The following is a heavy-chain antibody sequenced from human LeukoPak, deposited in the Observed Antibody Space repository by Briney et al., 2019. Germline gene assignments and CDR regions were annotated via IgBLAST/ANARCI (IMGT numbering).Heavy chain of an antibody. CDR3: ARDYDLWSGYATGYFDH. CDR1: GGSITSHNYY. V-gene: IGHV4-39*07. J-gene: IGHJ4*02. D-gene: IGHD3-3*01. Sequence: SGTLSLTCIVSGGSITSHNYYWGWIRQPPGKGLEWIGSTYYTRSTYYNPSLKSRVTISADTSKNHVSLKLSSVTAADTAVYYCARDYDLWSGYATGYFDHWGQGTLITVSS. CDR2: TYYTRST.